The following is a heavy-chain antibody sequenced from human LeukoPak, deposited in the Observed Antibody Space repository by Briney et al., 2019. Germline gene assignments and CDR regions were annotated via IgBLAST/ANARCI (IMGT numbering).Heavy chain of an antibody. CDR2: ISYIGST. Sequence: SETLSLTCTVSGGSFTTHYWSWIRQPPGKGLEWIGYISYIGSTNYNPSLKSRVTISIDTSNNEVSLMLTSVTAADTAVYYCASAIISMNAFDAWGQGTMVTVSS. D-gene: IGHD2-8*01. CDR1: GGSFTTHY. V-gene: IGHV4-59*11. CDR3: ASAIISMNAFDA. J-gene: IGHJ3*01.